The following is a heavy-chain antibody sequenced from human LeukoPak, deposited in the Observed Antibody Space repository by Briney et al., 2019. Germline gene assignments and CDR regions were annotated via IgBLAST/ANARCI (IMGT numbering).Heavy chain of an antibody. CDR2: IYYSGST. V-gene: IGHV4-59*01. CDR1: GDSINNYY. Sequence: PSETLSLTCTVSGDSINNYYWNWIRQPPGKGLEWIGYIYYSGSTNYNPSLKSRVTISVDTSKNQFSLKLSSVTAADAAVYYCARDRRREGVHAFDVWGRGTMVTVSS. D-gene: IGHD1-14*01. CDR3: ARDRRREGVHAFDV. J-gene: IGHJ3*01.